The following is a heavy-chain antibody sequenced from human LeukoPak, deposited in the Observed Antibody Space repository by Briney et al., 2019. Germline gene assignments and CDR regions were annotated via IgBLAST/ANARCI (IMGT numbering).Heavy chain of an antibody. CDR3: ARSLWGSPRLIAARRAFDI. D-gene: IGHD6-6*01. CDR1: GGSINGYY. V-gene: IGHV4-59*01. Sequence: PSETLSLTCTVSGGSINGYYWNWIRQPPGNGLDWIGYIYYTGPTNYNPSLKSRVTISVDTSKDQFSLKLTSVTAADTAVYYCARSLWGSPRLIAARRAFDIWGQGTLVTVSS. J-gene: IGHJ3*02. CDR2: IYYTGPT.